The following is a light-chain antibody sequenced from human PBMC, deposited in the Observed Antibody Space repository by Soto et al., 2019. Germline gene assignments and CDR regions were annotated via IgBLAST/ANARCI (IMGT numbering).Light chain of an antibody. CDR2: LTS. CDR1: QAVNTR. V-gene: IGKV3-11*01. CDR3: HQRQSWPRT. Sequence: EIVLTQSPATLSSFPGDRVTLSCRASQAVNTRLAWYQHKPGQAPRLLIYLTSNRAAGIPARFSGSVSETDFTLTISDVEPEDFAVYYCHQRQSWPRTFGQGTKVDIK. J-gene: IGKJ1*01.